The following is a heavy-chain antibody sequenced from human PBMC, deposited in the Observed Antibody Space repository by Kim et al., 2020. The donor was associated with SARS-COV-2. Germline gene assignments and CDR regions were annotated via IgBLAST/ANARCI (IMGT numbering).Heavy chain of an antibody. CDR2: INHSGST. J-gene: IGHJ6*02. V-gene: IGHV4-34*01. CDR3: ARKIYGSGSYYRYYYYGMDV. D-gene: IGHD3-10*01. CDR1: GGSFSGYY. Sequence: SETLSLTCAVYGGSFSGYYWSWIRQPPGKGLEWIGEINHSGSTNHNPSLKSRVTISVDTSKNQFSLKLSSVTAADTAVYYCARKIYGSGSYYRYYYYGMDVWGQGTTVTVSS.